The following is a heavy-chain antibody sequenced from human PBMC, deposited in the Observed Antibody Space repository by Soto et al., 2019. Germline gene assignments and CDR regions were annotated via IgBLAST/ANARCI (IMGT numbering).Heavy chain of an antibody. V-gene: IGHV1-18*01. CDR1: GYPFSTYG. CDR3: ARVAGSGSGNRVFDN. CDR2: SVANSGNR. D-gene: IGHD3-10*01. J-gene: IGHJ4*02. Sequence: QVQLVQSGAEVTKPGASVKVSCKTSGYPFSTYGLSWVRQAPGQGLEWMGWSVANSGNRIYEQKVKGRGTRYTVRSTNTGYMELRSPTSDDSALYYGARVAGSGSGNRVFDNWGQGTLVTVS.